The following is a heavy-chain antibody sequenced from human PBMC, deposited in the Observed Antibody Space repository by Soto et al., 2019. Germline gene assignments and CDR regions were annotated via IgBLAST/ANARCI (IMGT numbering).Heavy chain of an antibody. CDR1: GFTFDDYA. J-gene: IGHJ4*02. D-gene: IGHD1-26*01. V-gene: IGHV3-9*01. CDR3: AKAAAPSIVGATNFDY. CDR2: ISWNSGSI. Sequence: SLRLSCASSGFTFDDYAMHWVRQAPGKGLEWVSGISWNSGSIGYADSVKGRFTISRDNAKNSLYLQMNSLRAEDTALYYCAKAAAPSIVGATNFDYWGQGTLVTVSS.